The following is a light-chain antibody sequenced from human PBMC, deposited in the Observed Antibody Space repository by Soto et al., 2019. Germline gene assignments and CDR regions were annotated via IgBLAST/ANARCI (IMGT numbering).Light chain of an antibody. V-gene: IGKV3-20*01. CDR2: GAS. CDR3: QQYTGLPRT. CDR1: QSVTRNS. J-gene: IGKJ1*01. Sequence: EIVLTQSPGTLSLSPGERATLSCRASQSVTRNSLAWFQQIPGQAPRLLIYGASNRATGIPDRFSGSGSGTDFTLTISRLEPEDFAVYYCQQYTGLPRTFGQGTKVEFK.